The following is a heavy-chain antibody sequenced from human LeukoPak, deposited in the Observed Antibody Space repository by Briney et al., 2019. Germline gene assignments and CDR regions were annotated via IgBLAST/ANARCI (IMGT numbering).Heavy chain of an antibody. CDR2: ISGSGGST. CDR3: ARELLLWFGELRSLDY. V-gene: IGHV3-23*01. Sequence: GGSLRLSCAASGFTFSSYWMTWVRQAPGKGLEWVSAISGSGGSTYYADSVKGRFTISRDNSKNTLYLQMNSLRAEDTAVYYCARELLLWFGELRSLDYWGQGTLVTVSS. D-gene: IGHD3-10*01. CDR1: GFTFSSYW. J-gene: IGHJ4*02.